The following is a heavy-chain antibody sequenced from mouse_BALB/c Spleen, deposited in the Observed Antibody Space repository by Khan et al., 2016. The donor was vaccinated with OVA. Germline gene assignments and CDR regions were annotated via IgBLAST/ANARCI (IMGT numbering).Heavy chain of an antibody. V-gene: IGHV5-17*02. CDR3: ASSGVNFHWYFDF. D-gene: IGHD2-2*01. CDR1: GFTFSSFG. J-gene: IGHJ1*01. Sequence: DVQLVESGGGLVQPGGSRKLSCVVSGFTFSSFGMHWVRQAPKKGLEWVAYISSGRSTIYYVDTVKGRFTISSANPKNNLFLQMTSLRSEDTAMDYCASSGVNFHWYFDFWGAGTSVTVSS. CDR2: ISSGRSTI.